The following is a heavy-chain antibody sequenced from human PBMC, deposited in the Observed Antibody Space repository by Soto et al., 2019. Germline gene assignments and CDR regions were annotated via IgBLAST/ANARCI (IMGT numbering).Heavy chain of an antibody. Sequence: QVQLVQSGAEVKKPGASVKISCKASGHTFTSNGFTWVRQAPGQGLEWMGWISAHSGNANYAQKIQGRATMTTDTSTSTVYLELRSLTSDDTATYYCARDRVACPNWFDTWGQGTLVTVSS. D-gene: IGHD2-15*01. CDR3: ARDRVACPNWFDT. CDR1: GHTFTSNG. V-gene: IGHV1-18*04. CDR2: ISAHSGNA. J-gene: IGHJ5*02.